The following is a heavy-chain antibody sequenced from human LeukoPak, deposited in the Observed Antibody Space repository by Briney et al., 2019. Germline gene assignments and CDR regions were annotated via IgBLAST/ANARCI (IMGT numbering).Heavy chain of an antibody. CDR2: IYYSGST. J-gene: IGHJ4*02. CDR1: GGSISSGGYY. CDR3: ARATTDYDSSGYYPDYFDY. Sequence: AQTLSLTCTVSGGSISSGGYYWSWIRQDPGKGLEWIGYIYYSGSTYYNPSLKSRVTISVDTSKNQFSLKLSSVTAADTAVYYCARATTDYDSSGYYPDYFDYWGQGTLVPVSS. V-gene: IGHV4-31*03. D-gene: IGHD3-22*01.